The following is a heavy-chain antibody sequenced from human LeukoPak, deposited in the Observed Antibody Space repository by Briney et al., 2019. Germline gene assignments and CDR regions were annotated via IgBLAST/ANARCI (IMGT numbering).Heavy chain of an antibody. Sequence: SVKVSCKASGYTFTSYAMHWVRQAPGQRLEWMGWINAGNGNTKYSQKFQGRVTITRDTSASTAYMELSSLRSEDTAVYYCARPGYSSGWAHDAFDIWGQGTMVTVSS. CDR1: GYTFTSYA. CDR2: INAGNGNT. V-gene: IGHV1-3*01. CDR3: ARPGYSSGWAHDAFDI. D-gene: IGHD6-19*01. J-gene: IGHJ3*02.